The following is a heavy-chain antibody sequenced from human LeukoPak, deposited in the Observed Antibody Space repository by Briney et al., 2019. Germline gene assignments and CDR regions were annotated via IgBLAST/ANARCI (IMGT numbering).Heavy chain of an antibody. CDR2: VSTDSTYT. CDR1: GFTVSSDY. V-gene: IGHV3-11*05. CDR3: TREDNWYFDL. Sequence: PGGSLRLSCTASGFTVSSDYMSWVRQAPGKGLEWLSYVSTDSTYTNYADSVKGRFTISRDNAKSSLYLQLNSLTAEDTAVYYCTREDNWYFDLWGRGTLVTVSS. J-gene: IGHJ2*01.